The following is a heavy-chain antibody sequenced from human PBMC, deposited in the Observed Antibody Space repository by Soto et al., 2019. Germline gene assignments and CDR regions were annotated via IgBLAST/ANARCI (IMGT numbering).Heavy chain of an antibody. CDR1: ADSFSSYG. D-gene: IGHD3-3*01. J-gene: IGHJ4*02. Sequence: QVQLVQSGAEVKEPGSAVKVSCKAPADSFSSYGISWVRQAPGRGLEWMGGIIPIFGTTNYAEKFQGRVTITADESTNTAYMELSSLRSEDTALYYCARVFPDGWVEPGVVRGYLDTWGRGTLVIVSS. CDR3: ARVFPDGWVEPGVVRGYLDT. V-gene: IGHV1-69*01. CDR2: IIPIFGTT.